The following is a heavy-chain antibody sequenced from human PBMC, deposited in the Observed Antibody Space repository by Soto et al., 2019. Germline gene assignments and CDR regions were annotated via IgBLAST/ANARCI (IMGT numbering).Heavy chain of an antibody. V-gene: IGHV3-72*01. CDR3: ARGSYGYFDY. CDR2: TRNKANSYTT. D-gene: IGHD5-18*01. J-gene: IGHJ4*02. CDR1: GLTFSDHY. Sequence: GGSLRLSWAASGLTFSDHYMGWVRQAPGKGLEWVGRTRNKANSYTTEYAASVKGRFTISRDDSKNSLYLQMNSLKTEDTAVCYCARGSYGYFDYWGQGTLVTVSS.